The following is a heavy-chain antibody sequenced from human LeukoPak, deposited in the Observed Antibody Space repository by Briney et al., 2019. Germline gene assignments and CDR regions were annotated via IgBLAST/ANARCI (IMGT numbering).Heavy chain of an antibody. CDR3: ARAGSYYDSRAIDY. J-gene: IGHJ4*02. CDR1: GASINSGSYY. Sequence: SETLSLTCTVSGASINSGSYYWTWIRQPAGKGLEWIGRIYTSGDTNYNPSLKSRVTISLDTSKNQFSLKLSSVTAADTAVYRCARAGSYYDSRAIDYWGQGTLVTVSS. D-gene: IGHD3-22*01. V-gene: IGHV4-61*02. CDR2: IYTSGDT.